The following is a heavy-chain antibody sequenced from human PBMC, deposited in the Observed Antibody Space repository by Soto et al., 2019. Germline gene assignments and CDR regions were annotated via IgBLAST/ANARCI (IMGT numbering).Heavy chain of an antibody. J-gene: IGHJ4*02. CDR3: ARAEFFDY. CDR1: GGSISSYY. V-gene: IGHV4-59*08. Sequence: PSETLSLTCTVSGGSISSYYWSWIRQPPGKGLEWIGYIYYSGSTNYNPSLKSRVTISVDTSKNQFSLKLSSVTAADTAVYYCARAEFFDYWGPGTLVTVS. CDR2: IYYSGST.